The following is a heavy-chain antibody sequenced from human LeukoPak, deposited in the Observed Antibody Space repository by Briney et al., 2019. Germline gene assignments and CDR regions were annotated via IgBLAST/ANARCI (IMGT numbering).Heavy chain of an antibody. D-gene: IGHD3-10*01. CDR2: IYYSGST. CDR3: ARPSITMVRGVISAFDI. V-gene: IGHV4-30-4*08. J-gene: IGHJ3*02. CDR1: GGSISSGDYY. Sequence: SQTLSLTCTVSGGSISSGDYYWRWIRQPPGKGLGWIGYIYYSGSTYYNPSLKSRVTISVDTSKNQFSLKLSSVTAADTAVYYCARPSITMVRGVISAFDIWGQGTTVTVSS.